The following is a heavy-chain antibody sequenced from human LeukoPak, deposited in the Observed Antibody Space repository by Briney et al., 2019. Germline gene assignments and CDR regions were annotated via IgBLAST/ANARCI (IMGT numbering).Heavy chain of an antibody. J-gene: IGHJ4*02. CDR2: IYYSGST. CDR3: ARRYGSGSSGTFDY. D-gene: IGHD3-10*01. Sequence: PSETLSLTCTVSGGSISSYYWSWIRQPPGKGLEWIGYIYYSGSTHYNPSLKSRVTISVDTSKKQFSLKLRSVTAADTAVYYCARRYGSGSSGTFDYWGQGTLVTVSS. V-gene: IGHV4-59*01. CDR1: GGSISSYY.